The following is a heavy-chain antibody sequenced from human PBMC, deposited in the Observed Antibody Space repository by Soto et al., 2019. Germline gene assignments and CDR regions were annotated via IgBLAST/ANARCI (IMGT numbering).Heavy chain of an antibody. J-gene: IGHJ4*02. CDR3: AKDQGSSWSEIDY. V-gene: IGHV3-23*01. CDR1: GFTFSNYA. D-gene: IGHD6-13*01. Sequence: EVQLLESGGGLVQPGGSLRLSCAASGFTFSNYAVTWVRQAPGKGLEWVSTISGSGGSTYYAESVKGRFTISRDNSTNTRYRQMNSLRAEDTAVYYCAKDQGSSWSEIDYWGQGTLVTVSS. CDR2: ISGSGGST.